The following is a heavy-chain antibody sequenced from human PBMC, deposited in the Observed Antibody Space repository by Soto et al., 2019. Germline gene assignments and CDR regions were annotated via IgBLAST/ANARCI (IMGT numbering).Heavy chain of an antibody. CDR3: ARVPGVVVSADDAFDI. J-gene: IGHJ3*02. Sequence: QVQLQESGPGLVKPSGTLSLTCAVSGGSVRSSNWWSWVRQSPGKGLEWMGEIYHSGSAHYNPSLTSRATISLDKSKNQFSLRLTSVTAADTAVYYCARVPGVVVSADDAFDIWGPGTWVIVSS. V-gene: IGHV4-4*02. D-gene: IGHD2-21*02. CDR2: IYHSGSA. CDR1: GGSVRSSNW.